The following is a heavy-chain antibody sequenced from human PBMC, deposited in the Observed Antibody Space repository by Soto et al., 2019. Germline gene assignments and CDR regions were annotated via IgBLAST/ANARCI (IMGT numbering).Heavy chain of an antibody. CDR3: ARVGLEADYDPFYYGMDV. CDR2: IYYSGST. CDR1: GGSISSYY. Sequence: SETLSLTCTVSGGSISSYYWSWIRQPPGKGLEWIGYIYYSGSTNYNPSLKSRVTISVDTSKNQFSLKLSSVTAADTAVYYCARVGLEADYDPFYYGMDVWGQGTTVTVSS. J-gene: IGHJ6*02. V-gene: IGHV4-59*01. D-gene: IGHD3-22*01.